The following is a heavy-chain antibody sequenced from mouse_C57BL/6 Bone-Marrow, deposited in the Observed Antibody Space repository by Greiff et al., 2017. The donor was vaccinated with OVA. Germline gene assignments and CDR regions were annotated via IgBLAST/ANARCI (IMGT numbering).Heavy chain of an antibody. Sequence: EVKLQESGGGLVKPGGSLKLSCAASGFTFSSYAMSWVRQTPEKRLEWVATISDGGSYTYYPDNVKGRFTISRDNAKNNLYLQMSHLKSEDTAMYYCARDLIPMDYWGQGTSVTVSS. V-gene: IGHV5-4*01. CDR1: GFTFSSYA. J-gene: IGHJ4*01. CDR3: ARDLIPMDY. CDR2: ISDGGSYT.